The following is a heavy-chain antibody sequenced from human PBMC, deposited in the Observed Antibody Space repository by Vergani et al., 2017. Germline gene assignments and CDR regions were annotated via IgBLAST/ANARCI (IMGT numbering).Heavy chain of an antibody. J-gene: IGHJ4*02. V-gene: IGHV4-38-2*01. D-gene: IGHD6-13*01. CDR1: GYSISSGYY. CDR3: ASAIYSSSWYGDY. CDR2: IYHSGST. Sequence: QVQLQESGPGLVKPSETLSLTCAASGYSISSGYYWGWIRQPPGKGLEWIGSIYHSGSTYYNPSLKSRVTISVDTSKNQFSLKLSSVTAADTAVYYCASAIYSSSWYGDYWGQGTLVTVSS.